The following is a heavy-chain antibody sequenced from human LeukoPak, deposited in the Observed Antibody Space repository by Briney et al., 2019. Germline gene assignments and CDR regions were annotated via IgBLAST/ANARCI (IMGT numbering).Heavy chain of an antibody. CDR3: ARKSRNSSGWYESWYYYYYMDV. CDR1: GYSISSGYY. V-gene: IGHV4-38-2*01. D-gene: IGHD6-19*01. Sequence: SETLSLTCAVSGYSISSGYYWGWIRQPPGKGLEWIGSIYHSGSTYYNPSLKSRVTISVDTSENQFSLKLSSVTAADTAVYYCARKSRNSSGWYESWYYYYYMDVWGKGTTVTVSS. CDR2: IYHSGST. J-gene: IGHJ6*03.